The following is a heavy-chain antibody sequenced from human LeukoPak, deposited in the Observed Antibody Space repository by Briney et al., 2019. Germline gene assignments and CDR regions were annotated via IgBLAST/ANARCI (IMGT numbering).Heavy chain of an antibody. Sequence: PSETLSLTCAVYGGSFSGYYWSWIRQPPGKGLEWIGEINRSGSTNYNPSLKSRVTISVDTSKNQFSLKLSSVTAADTAVYYCARGGYCTGGVCYVMGFDYWGQGTLVTVSS. CDR3: ARGGYCTGGVCYVMGFDY. D-gene: IGHD2-8*02. J-gene: IGHJ4*02. V-gene: IGHV4-34*01. CDR1: GGSFSGYY. CDR2: INRSGST.